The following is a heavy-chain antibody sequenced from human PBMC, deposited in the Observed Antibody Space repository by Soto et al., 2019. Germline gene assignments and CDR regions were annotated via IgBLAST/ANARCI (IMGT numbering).Heavy chain of an antibody. CDR3: ARHRGTPWYFDY. CDR2: IYYSGST. CDR1: GGSISSSSYY. D-gene: IGHD1-1*01. J-gene: IGHJ4*02. V-gene: IGHV4-39*01. Sequence: SETLSLTCTVSGGSISSSSYYWGWIRQPPGKGLEWIGSIYYSGSTYYNPSLKSRVTISVDTSKNQFSLKLSSVTAADTAVYYCARHRGTPWYFDYWGQGTLVTVSS.